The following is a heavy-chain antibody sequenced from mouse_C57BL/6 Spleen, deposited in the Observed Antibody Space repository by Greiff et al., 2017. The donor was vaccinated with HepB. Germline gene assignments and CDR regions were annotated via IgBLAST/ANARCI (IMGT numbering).Heavy chain of an antibody. D-gene: IGHD1-1*01. Sequence: EVQLQQSGTVLARPGASVKMSCKTSGYTFTSYWMHWVKQRPGQGLEWIGAIYPGNSDTSYNQKFKGKAKLTAVTSASTADMERSSLTNEDSAVYYCTRSAATVVADYWGQGATLTVAS. J-gene: IGHJ2*01. CDR1: GYTFTSYW. CDR3: TRSAATVVADY. V-gene: IGHV1-5*01. CDR2: IYPGNSDT.